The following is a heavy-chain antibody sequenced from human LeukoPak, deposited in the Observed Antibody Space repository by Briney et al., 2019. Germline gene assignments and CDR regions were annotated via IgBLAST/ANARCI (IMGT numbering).Heavy chain of an antibody. D-gene: IGHD4-23*01. J-gene: IGHJ6*03. CDR3: AKDSRYPGGYYYYMDV. CDR2: LYHDGGT. CDR1: GFTVSSNY. V-gene: IGHV3-53*01. Sequence: PGGSLRLSCAASGFTVSSNYMSWVRQAPGKGLEYVSVLYHDGGTYSADSVKGRFTISRDNSKNTLYLQMNSLRAEDTAVYYCAKDSRYPGGYYYYMDVWGKGTTVTVSS.